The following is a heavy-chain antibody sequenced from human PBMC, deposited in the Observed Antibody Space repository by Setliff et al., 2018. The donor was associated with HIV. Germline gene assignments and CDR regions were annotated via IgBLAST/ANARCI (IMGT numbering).Heavy chain of an antibody. CDR3: ARGYGDFDR. CDR1: GGSMYSYY. Sequence: SETLSLTCTVSGGSMYSYYWSWIRQPAGKGLEWIGRMYASGGTNYNPSLQSRVTTSLDTSKNQFSLKLSSVTAADTAVYYCARGYGDFDRWGQGTLVTVSS. D-gene: IGHD4-17*01. J-gene: IGHJ4*02. CDR2: MYASGGT. V-gene: IGHV4-4*07.